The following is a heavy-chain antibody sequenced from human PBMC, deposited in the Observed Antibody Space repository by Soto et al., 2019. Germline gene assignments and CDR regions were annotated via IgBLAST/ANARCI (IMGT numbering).Heavy chain of an antibody. CDR2: ISGSDDTT. CDR3: TKDSRVTMVRGVIIPPGY. J-gene: IGHJ4*02. D-gene: IGHD3-10*01. V-gene: IGHV3-23*01. CDR1: GFTFSSYA. Sequence: PGGSLRLSCTASGFTFSSYAMSWVRQAPGKGLEWVAAISGSDDTTYYADSVKGRFTISRGNSKNTLYLQMNSLRAEDTAVYYCTKDSRVTMVRGVIIPPGYWGQGTLVTVSS.